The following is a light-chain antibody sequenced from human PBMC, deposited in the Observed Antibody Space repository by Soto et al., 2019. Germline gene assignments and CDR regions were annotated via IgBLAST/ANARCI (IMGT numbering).Light chain of an antibody. Sequence: IQLTQSPSSLSASVGDRVTITCRASQSISSYLNWYQQKPGKAPKLLIYAASSLQSGVPSRFSGSGSGTDFTLTISSLQPEDFATYSCQQTYNTPRTFGQGTKVDIK. J-gene: IGKJ1*01. CDR3: QQTYNTPRT. CDR2: AAS. V-gene: IGKV1-39*01. CDR1: QSISSY.